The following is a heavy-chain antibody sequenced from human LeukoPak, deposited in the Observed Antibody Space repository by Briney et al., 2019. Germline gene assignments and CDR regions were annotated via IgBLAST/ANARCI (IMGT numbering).Heavy chain of an antibody. Sequence: PGGSLRLSCAASGFTFDDYAMHWVRQAPGKGLEFVSAISRSGGNTYYANSVKGRFTISRDTSKNTLYLQVGSLRVEDMAVYYCARVGDRSGNGYSHWGQGTLVTVSS. J-gene: IGHJ4*02. V-gene: IGHV3-64*01. CDR3: ARVGDRSGNGYSH. D-gene: IGHD2-2*03. CDR2: ISRSGGNT. CDR1: GFTFDDYA.